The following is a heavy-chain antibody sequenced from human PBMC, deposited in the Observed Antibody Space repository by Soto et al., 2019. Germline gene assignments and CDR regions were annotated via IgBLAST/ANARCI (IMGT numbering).Heavy chain of an antibody. CDR3: ASLRYDP. J-gene: IGHJ5*02. CDR1: GFTFSSYS. CDR2: ISSGSSTI. Sequence: GGSLRLSCVASGFTFSSYSMNWVRQAPGKGLEWVSYISSGSSTIYYADSVKGRFTISRDNAKNSLYLQMNSLRAEDTAVYYCASLRYDPWGQGTLVTVSS. V-gene: IGHV3-48*01.